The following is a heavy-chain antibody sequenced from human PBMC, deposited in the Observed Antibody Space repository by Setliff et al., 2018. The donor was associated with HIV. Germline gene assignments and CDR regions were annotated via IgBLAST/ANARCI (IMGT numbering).Heavy chain of an antibody. V-gene: IGHV4-59*01. J-gene: IGHJ5*02. D-gene: IGHD3-22*01. CDR1: GGSIISYY. CDR3: ARVPKSGSSRWFDP. CDR2: IYYTGST. Sequence: PSETLSLTCTVSGGSIISYYWSWIRQPPGKGLEWIGYIYYTGSTNYSPSLKSRVTISVDTSKNQFSLKLSSETAADTAVYYCARVPKSGSSRWFDPWGQGTLVTVSS.